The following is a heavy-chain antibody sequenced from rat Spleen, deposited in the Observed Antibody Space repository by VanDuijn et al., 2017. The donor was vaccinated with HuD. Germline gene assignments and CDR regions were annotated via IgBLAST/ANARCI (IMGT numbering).Heavy chain of an antibody. V-gene: IGHV3-3*01. CDR3: ARHNSGHYFDY. Sequence: EVQLQESGPGLVKPSQSLSLTCSVTGYSITSGYGWNWIRKFPGNKLEWMGYINSAGSTNYNPPLKSQISITRDTSKNQFFLHVNSVTPEDTATYYCARHNSGHYFDYWGQGVMVTVSS. J-gene: IGHJ2*01. D-gene: IGHD4-3*01. CDR2: INSAGST. CDR1: GYSITSGYG.